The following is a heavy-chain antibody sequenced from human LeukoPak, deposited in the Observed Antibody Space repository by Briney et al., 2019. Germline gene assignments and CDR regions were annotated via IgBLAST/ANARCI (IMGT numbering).Heavy chain of an antibody. D-gene: IGHD6-19*01. CDR2: ISSTSSYI. V-gene: IGHV3-21*01. CDR3: ARDQTGGIAVAADY. CDR1: GFTFSSFS. J-gene: IGHJ4*02. Sequence: GGSLRLSCAASGFTFSSFSMNWVRQAPGRGLEWVSSISSTSSYIYYADSLRGRFSISRDNAKNSLYLQMNSLRAEDTAVYYCARDQTGGIAVAADYWGQGTLVTVSS.